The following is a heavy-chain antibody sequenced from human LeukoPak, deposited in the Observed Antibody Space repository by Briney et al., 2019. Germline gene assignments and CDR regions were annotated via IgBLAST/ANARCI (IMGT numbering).Heavy chain of an antibody. CDR1: GGSFSGYY. D-gene: IGHD4-17*01. CDR3: ARLYGARDY. V-gene: IGHV4-34*01. CDR2: ITHSGST. Sequence: SETLSLTCAVYGGSFSGYYWSWIRHPPGKGLEWIGEITHSGSTNYNPSLKSRVTISVDTSKNQSSLKLSSGTAADSAVYYCARLYGARDYWGQGTLVTVSS. J-gene: IGHJ4*02.